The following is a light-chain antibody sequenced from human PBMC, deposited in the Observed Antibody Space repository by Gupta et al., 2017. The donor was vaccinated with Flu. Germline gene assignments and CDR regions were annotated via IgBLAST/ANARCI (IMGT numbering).Light chain of an antibody. CDR3: QTWDSGMRV. Sequence: VTLTCTLSDGNSGYAIAWYQHQPEKGPRYLRTLYSDGSHNKGDGIPDRFSGSSSGAERSLTMSSLQFEDDGDDYYQTWDSGMRVFGGGTKLTVL. J-gene: IGLJ3*02. CDR2: LYSDGSH. V-gene: IGLV4-69*01. CDR1: DGNSGYA.